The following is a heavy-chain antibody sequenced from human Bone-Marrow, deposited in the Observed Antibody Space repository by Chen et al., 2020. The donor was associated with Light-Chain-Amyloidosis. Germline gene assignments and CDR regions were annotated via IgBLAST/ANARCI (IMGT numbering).Heavy chain of an antibody. D-gene: IGHD4-17*01. J-gene: IGHJ4*02. CDR2: FDPQHDKT. Sequence: VXVSCKISGXTLSELSIHWVRQVPGEGLEWMGGFDPQHDKTVLAQKFQGRVTVSEDTXXXXXXXXXXXXXXXXXXXXYCVRVRSLVDYGYNGYYFDSWGQGTLVTVSS. CDR1: GXTLSELS. CDR3: VRVRSLVDYGYNGYYFDS. V-gene: IGHV1-24*01.